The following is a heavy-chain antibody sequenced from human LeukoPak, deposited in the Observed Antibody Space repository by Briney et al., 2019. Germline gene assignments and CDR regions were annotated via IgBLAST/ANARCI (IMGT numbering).Heavy chain of an antibody. V-gene: IGHV4-59*01. CDR3: ARRHVEYSSSSDPYYFDY. CDR1: GGSISSYY. CDR2: LYYSGST. D-gene: IGHD6-6*01. Sequence: SETLSLTCTVSGGSISSYYWTWIRQPPGKGLEWIGSLYYSGSTNYNPSLKSRVTISVDTSKNQFSLKLSSVTAADTAVYYCARRHVEYSSSSDPYYFDYWGQGTLVTVSS. J-gene: IGHJ4*02.